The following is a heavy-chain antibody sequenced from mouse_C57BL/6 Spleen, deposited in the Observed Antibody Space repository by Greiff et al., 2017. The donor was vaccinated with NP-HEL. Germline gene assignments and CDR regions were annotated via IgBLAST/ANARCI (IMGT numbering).Heavy chain of an antibody. CDR1: GYTFTDHT. V-gene: IGHV1-78*01. CDR3: VWGYDGEAWFAY. CDR2: IYPRDGST. Sequence: QVQLQQSDAELVKPGASVKISCKVSGYTFTDHTIHWMKQRPEQGLAWIGYIYPRDGSTTYNEKFKGKATLTADKSSSTAYIQLNSLTSEDSAVYFCVWGYDGEAWFAYWGQGTLVTVAA. J-gene: IGHJ3*01. D-gene: IGHD2-2*01.